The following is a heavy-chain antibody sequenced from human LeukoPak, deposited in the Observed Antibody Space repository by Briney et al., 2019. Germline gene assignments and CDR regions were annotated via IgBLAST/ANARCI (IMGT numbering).Heavy chain of an antibody. CDR2: ISWDGGST. CDR3: ARPAYGDYSYYYYMDV. D-gene: IGHD4-17*01. Sequence: PGGSLRLSCAASGFTFDDYAMHWVRQAPGKGLEWVSLISWDGGSTYYADSVKGRFTISRDNSKNSLYLQMNSLRAEDTALYYCARPAYGDYSYYYYMDVWGKGTTVTVSS. J-gene: IGHJ6*03. CDR1: GFTFDDYA. V-gene: IGHV3-43D*03.